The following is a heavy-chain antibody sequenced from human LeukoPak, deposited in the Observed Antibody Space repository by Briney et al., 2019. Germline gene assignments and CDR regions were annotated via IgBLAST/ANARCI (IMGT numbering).Heavy chain of an antibody. CDR3: ARVSAYGSGYSARYYYYYGMDV. Sequence: ASVKVSCKASGYTFTGYYMHWVRQAPGQGLEWMGWMNPNSGNTGYAQKFQGRVTMTRNTSISTAYMELSSLRSEDTAVYYCARVSAYGSGYSARYYYYYGMDVWGQGTTVTVSS. J-gene: IGHJ6*02. D-gene: IGHD3-22*01. CDR2: MNPNSGNT. V-gene: IGHV1-8*02. CDR1: GYTFTGYY.